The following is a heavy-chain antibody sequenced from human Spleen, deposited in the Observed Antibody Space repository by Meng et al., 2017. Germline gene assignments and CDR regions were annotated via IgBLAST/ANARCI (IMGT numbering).Heavy chain of an antibody. V-gene: IGHV1-2*06. Sequence: QWQLVQAGAGVKKLGAAVKVACKASGYTFTDYYSHWVRQAPGQGLEWVGRINPKSGGTNSAQNFQGRVTMTGDTSISTAYMELSRLTSDDTAMYYCARTQCSGGICYSSDYWGQGTLVTVSS. CDR2: INPKSGGT. D-gene: IGHD2-15*01. CDR1: GYTFTDYY. J-gene: IGHJ4*02. CDR3: ARTQCSGGICYSSDY.